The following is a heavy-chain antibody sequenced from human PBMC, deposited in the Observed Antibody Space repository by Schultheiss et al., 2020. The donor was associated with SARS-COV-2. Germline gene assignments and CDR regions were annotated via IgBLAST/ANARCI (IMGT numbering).Heavy chain of an antibody. V-gene: IGHV4-34*01. CDR2: IYYSGST. J-gene: IGHJ6*02. CDR3: ARGSIAARPPNYYYYGMDV. Sequence: SETLSLTCAVYGGSFSGYYWGWIRQPPGKGLEWIGSIYYSGSTNYNPSLKSRVTMSVDTSKNQFSLKLSSVTAADTAVYYCARGSIAARPPNYYYYGMDVWGQGTTVTVSS. CDR1: GGSFSGYY. D-gene: IGHD6-6*01.